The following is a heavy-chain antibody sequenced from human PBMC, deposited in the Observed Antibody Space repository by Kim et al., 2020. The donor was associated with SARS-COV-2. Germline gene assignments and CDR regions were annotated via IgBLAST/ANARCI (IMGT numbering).Heavy chain of an antibody. J-gene: IGHJ3*01. V-gene: IGHV3-23*01. CDR2: TGGTR. CDR3: ARDGRSDV. Sequence: TGGTRYYTDSVEGRFTISRDMSKNTLYLQMNSLRAEDTAIYYCARDGRSDVWGQGTMVTVSS.